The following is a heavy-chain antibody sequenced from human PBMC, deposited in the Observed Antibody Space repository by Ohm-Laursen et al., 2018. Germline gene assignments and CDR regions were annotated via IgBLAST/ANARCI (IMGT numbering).Heavy chain of an antibody. CDR3: ARGPNVEMATIGRWY. CDR2: MNPKSGDT. V-gene: IGHV1-8*01. CDR1: GYTFINYD. J-gene: IGHJ4*02. D-gene: IGHD5-24*01. Sequence: GASVKVSCKTSGYTFINYDIHWVRQASGQGLEWMGWMNPKSGDTGYAHKFQGRVTMARNASISTANMEMSSLRSEDTAVYYCARGPNVEMATIGRWYWGQGTLVSVPS.